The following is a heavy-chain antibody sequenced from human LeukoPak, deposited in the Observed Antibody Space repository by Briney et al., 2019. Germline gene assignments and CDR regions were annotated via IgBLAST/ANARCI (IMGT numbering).Heavy chain of an antibody. D-gene: IGHD5-24*01. Sequence: PSETLSLTCTVSGGSISSYYWSWIRQPPGKGLEWIGYIYYSGSTNYNPSLKSRVTISVDTSKNQFSLKLSSVTAADTAVYYCARQEMATIPILFDYWGQGTLVTVSS. CDR1: GGSISSYY. CDR2: IYYSGST. CDR3: ARQEMATIPILFDY. J-gene: IGHJ4*02. V-gene: IGHV4-59*08.